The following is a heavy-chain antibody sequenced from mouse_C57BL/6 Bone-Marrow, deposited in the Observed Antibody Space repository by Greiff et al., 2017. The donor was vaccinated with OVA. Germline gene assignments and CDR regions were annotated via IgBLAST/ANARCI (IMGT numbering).Heavy chain of an antibody. CDR1: GYTFTDYN. CDR2: INPNNGGT. Sequence: EVQLQQSGPELVKPGASVKMSCKASGYTFTDYNMHWVKQSHGKSLEWIGYINPNNGGTSYNQKFKGKATLTVNKSSSTAYMELRSLTSEDSAVYYCARWRYYGSSYGYWGQGTTLTVSS. CDR3: ARWRYYGSSYGY. V-gene: IGHV1-22*01. D-gene: IGHD1-1*01. J-gene: IGHJ2*01.